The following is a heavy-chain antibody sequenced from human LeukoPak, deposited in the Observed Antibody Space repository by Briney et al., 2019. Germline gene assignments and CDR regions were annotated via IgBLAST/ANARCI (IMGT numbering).Heavy chain of an antibody. CDR2: INYSGST. D-gene: IGHD6-13*01. V-gene: IGHV4-59*08. J-gene: IGHJ5*02. CDR3: ARHRSSSTTWFDP. Sequence: SETLSLTCTVSGASISNYYWSWFRQPPGKGLEWIGYINYSGSTNYNPSLKSRVTISVDTSKNQFSLKLSSVTAADTAVYYCARHRSSSTTWFDPWGQGTLVTVSS. CDR1: GASISNYY.